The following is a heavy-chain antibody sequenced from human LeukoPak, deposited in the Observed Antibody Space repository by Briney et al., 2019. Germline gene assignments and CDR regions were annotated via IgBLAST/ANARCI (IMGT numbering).Heavy chain of an antibody. CDR2: ISWNSGSI. J-gene: IGHJ4*02. D-gene: IGHD6-13*01. V-gene: IGHV3-9*01. CDR1: GFTFDDYA. Sequence: GGSLRLSCAASGFTFDDYAMHWVRQAPGKGLEWVSGISWNSGSIGYADSVKGRFTISRDNAKNSLYLQMNSLRAEDTAIYYCAGTRVATPGGGYWGQGTLVTVSS. CDR3: AGTRVATPGGGY.